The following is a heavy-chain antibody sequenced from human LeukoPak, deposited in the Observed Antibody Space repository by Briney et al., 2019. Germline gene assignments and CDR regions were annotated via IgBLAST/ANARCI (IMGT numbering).Heavy chain of an antibody. J-gene: IGHJ4*02. CDR3: ARSPLWFGENYFDY. CDR2: IYSGGST. CDR1: GFTVGSNY. V-gene: IGHV3-53*01. D-gene: IGHD3-10*01. Sequence: GGSLRLSCAASGFTVGSNYMSWVRQAPGKGLEWVSVIYSGGSTYYADSVKGRFTISRDNSKNTLYLQMNSLRAEDTAVYYCARSPLWFGENYFDYWGQGTLVTVSS.